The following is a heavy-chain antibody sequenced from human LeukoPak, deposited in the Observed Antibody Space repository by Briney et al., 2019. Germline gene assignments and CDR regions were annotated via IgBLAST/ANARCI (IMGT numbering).Heavy chain of an antibody. Sequence: ASVKVSCKASGYTFTTSYIPGGRQAPGQGLEWMGIINPSGGTATYTQKLQGRVTMTRDTSTSTFYMELSRLRSEDTAIYYCTAGRVPNLFDYWGQGTLVTVSS. CDR2: INPSGGTA. CDR3: TAGRVPNLFDY. V-gene: IGHV1-46*01. CDR1: GYTFTTSY. D-gene: IGHD1-26*01. J-gene: IGHJ4*02.